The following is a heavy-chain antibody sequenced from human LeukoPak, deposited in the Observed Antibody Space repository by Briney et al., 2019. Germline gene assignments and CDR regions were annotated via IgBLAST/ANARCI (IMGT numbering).Heavy chain of an antibody. J-gene: IGHJ6*02. Sequence: GGSLRLSCAASGFIFSSYDMNWVRQAPGKGLEWVSYISSSGSTIYYADSVKGRFTISRDNAKNSLDLQMNSLRAEDTAVYYCARKEGNYYYYGMDVWGQGTTVTVSS. CDR3: ARKEGNYYYYGMDV. CDR2: ISSSGSTI. CDR1: GFIFSSYD. V-gene: IGHV3-48*03.